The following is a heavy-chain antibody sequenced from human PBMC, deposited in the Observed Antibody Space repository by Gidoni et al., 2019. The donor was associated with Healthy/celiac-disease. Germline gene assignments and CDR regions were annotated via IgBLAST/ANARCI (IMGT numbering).Heavy chain of an antibody. CDR2: INHSGST. CDR1: GGSFSGYY. CDR3: ARRVRMPRAFDI. Sequence: QVQLQQWGAGLLKPSETLSLTCPVYGGSFSGYYWSWIRPPPGKGLEWIGEINHSGSTNYNPSLKSRVTISVDTSKNQFSLKLSSVTAADTAVYYCARRVRMPRAFDIWGQGTMVTVSS. V-gene: IGHV4-34*01. J-gene: IGHJ3*02. D-gene: IGHD2-2*01.